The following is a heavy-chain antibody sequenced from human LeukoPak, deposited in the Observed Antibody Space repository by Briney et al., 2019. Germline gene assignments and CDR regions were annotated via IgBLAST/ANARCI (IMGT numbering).Heavy chain of an antibody. CDR1: GFTFSSYA. J-gene: IGHJ3*02. D-gene: IGHD5-18*01. CDR3: AKDGGYSYGWGVFDI. V-gene: IGHV3-23*01. Sequence: GGSLRLSCEASGFTFSSYAMSWVRQAPGKGLEWVSGMSGSGDKTYYPDSVKGRFTISRDNSKNTLYLQMNSLRAEDTAVYYCAKDGGYSYGWGVFDIWGQGTMVTVSS. CDR2: MSGSGDKT.